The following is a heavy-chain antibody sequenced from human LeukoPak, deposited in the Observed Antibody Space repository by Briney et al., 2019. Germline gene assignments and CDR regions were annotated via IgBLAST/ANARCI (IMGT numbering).Heavy chain of an antibody. D-gene: IGHD6-13*01. Sequence: PGGSLRLSCAASGFTVSSNYMSWVRQAPGKGLEWVSSISSSSSYIYYADSVKGRFTISRDNAKNSLYLQMNSLRAEDTAVYYCARDAVAAGTDYWGQGTLVTVSS. CDR3: ARDAVAAGTDY. CDR2: ISSSSSYI. CDR1: GFTVSSNY. V-gene: IGHV3-21*01. J-gene: IGHJ4*02.